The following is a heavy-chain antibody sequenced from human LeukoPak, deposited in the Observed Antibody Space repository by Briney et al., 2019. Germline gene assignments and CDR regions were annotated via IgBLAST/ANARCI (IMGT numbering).Heavy chain of an antibody. Sequence: ASVKVSCKASGGTFSSYAISWVRQAPGQGPEWMGGIIPIFGTANYAQKFQGRVTITADESTSTAYMELSSLRSEDTAVYYCARDDGTAHYGMDVWGQGTTVTVSS. CDR3: ARDDGTAHYGMDV. J-gene: IGHJ6*02. D-gene: IGHD1-1*01. V-gene: IGHV1-69*01. CDR2: IIPIFGTA. CDR1: GGTFSSYA.